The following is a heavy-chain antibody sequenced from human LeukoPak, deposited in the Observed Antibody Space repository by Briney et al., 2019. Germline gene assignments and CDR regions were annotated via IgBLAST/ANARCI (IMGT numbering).Heavy chain of an antibody. J-gene: IGHJ3*02. CDR1: GYTLSDLA. Sequence: ASVKVSCTVSGYTLSDLAMHWVRQAPGKGLEWMGGLHPEDGEAIYAQPLQGRVTMTEDTSTDTAYMELSSLRSEDTAVYYCATRNFGDYGAFDIWGQGTMVTVSS. CDR2: LHPEDGEA. V-gene: IGHV1-24*01. D-gene: IGHD4-17*01. CDR3: ATRNFGDYGAFDI.